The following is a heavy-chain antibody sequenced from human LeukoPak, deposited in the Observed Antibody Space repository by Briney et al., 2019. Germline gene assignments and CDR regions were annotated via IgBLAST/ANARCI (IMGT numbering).Heavy chain of an antibody. D-gene: IGHD3-9*01. CDR3: ARAYDILTGYYPPDY. CDR2: INAGNGNT. V-gene: IGHV1-3*01. J-gene: IGHJ4*02. CDR1: GYTFPSYA. Sequence: GASVKVSCKASGYTFPSYAMHWVRQAPGQRLEWMGWINAGNGNTKYSQKFQGRVTITRDTSASTAYMELSSLRSEDTAVYYCARAYDILTGYYPPDYWGQGTLVTVSS.